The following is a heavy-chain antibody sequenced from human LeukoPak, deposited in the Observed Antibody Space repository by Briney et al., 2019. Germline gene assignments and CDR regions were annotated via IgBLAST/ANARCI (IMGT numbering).Heavy chain of an antibody. CDR1: GYTFTDYY. CDR3: ARDRDWGQDY. V-gene: IGHV1-2*02. CDR2: INPNSGGT. D-gene: IGHD7-27*01. J-gene: IGHJ4*02. Sequence: ASVKVSCTASGYTFTDYYILWVRQAPGQGLEWMGWINPNSGGTNYAQKFQGRVTMTRDTSISTAYMEPSGLISDDTAVYYCARDRDWGQDYWGQGTLVTVSS.